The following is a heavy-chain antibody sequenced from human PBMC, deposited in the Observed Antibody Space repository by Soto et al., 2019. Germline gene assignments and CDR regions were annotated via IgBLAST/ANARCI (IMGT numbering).Heavy chain of an antibody. D-gene: IGHD2-21*02. J-gene: IGHJ4*02. CDR2: IRNQVNSHTT. V-gene: IGHV3-72*01. CDR3: AKASVTDYSFDY. Sequence: EVQLVESGGGLVQPGGSLRLSCSASGFTFSDHYMDWVRQAPGKGLEWVGRIRNQVNSHTTEYAASVRGRFTISRADSKSSMDLQMNSLKTEDTAVYYCAKASVTDYSFDYWGQGISVTVS. CDR1: GFTFSDHY.